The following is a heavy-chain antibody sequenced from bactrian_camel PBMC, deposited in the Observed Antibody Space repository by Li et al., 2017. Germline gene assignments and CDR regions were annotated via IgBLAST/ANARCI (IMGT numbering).Heavy chain of an antibody. CDR2: IYTGADGPP. D-gene: IGHD7*01. V-gene: IGHV3S54*01. CDR1: GTTRNC. J-gene: IGHJ4*01. CDR3: AYDYVRFGATCRSPRLWQY. Sequence: HVQLVESGGGSMQAGGSLRLSCTVSGTTRNCMGWFRQAPGTEREEVAGIYTGADGPPYYGDSVKGRFTISQDKAKKTVYLQMNSLESADTGMYYCAYDYVRFGATCRSPRLWQYWGQGTQVTVS.